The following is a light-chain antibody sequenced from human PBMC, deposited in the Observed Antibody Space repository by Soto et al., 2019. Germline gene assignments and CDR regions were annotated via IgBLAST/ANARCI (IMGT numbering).Light chain of an antibody. J-gene: IGKJ4*01. Sequence: DIQMTQSPSSLSASVGDRVTITCQASQDINNDLNWYQQKPGKAPKVLIYEASNLETGGPSRFSGSGSGTDFTFTISSLQPEDIATYFCQQYDNVPLTFGGGTKVEIK. CDR2: EAS. CDR3: QQYDNVPLT. CDR1: QDINND. V-gene: IGKV1-33*01.